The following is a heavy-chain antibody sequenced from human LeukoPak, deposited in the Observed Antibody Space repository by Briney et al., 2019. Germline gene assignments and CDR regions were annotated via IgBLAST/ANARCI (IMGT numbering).Heavy chain of an antibody. Sequence: LSLTCAVYGGSFSGYYMSWIRQAPGKGLEWVSYISSSGSTIYYADSVKGRFTISRDNAKNSLYLQMNSLRAEDTAVYYCASEVAGGASDIWGQGTMVTVSS. D-gene: IGHD5-12*01. V-gene: IGHV3-11*01. CDR1: GGSFSGYY. CDR2: ISSSGSTI. CDR3: ASEVAGGASDI. J-gene: IGHJ3*02.